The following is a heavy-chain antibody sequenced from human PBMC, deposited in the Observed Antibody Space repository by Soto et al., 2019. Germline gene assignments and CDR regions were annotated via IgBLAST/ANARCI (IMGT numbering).Heavy chain of an antibody. CDR3: AKDGGHGARTHICGMDV. J-gene: IGHJ6*02. D-gene: IGHD1-1*01. V-gene: IGHV1-18*01. CDR2: ISGHSGGT. Sequence: QVQLDQSGVELKKPGASVRVSCKASGYPFTKFGINWVRQAPGQGLEWMGWISGHSGGTKYGPKFRDRLTIVTDTSSKTAYMELRSLKSDDTAVYYCAKDGGHGARTHICGMDVWGQGTTVTVSS. CDR1: GYPFTKFG.